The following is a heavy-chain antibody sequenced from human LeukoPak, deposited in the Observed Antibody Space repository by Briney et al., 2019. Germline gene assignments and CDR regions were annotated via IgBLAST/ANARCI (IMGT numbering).Heavy chain of an antibody. CDR1: GFTFSNAW. Sequence: GGSLRLSCAASGFTFSNAWMSWVRQAPRKGLEWVGRIKSKTDGGTTDYAAPVKGRFTISRDDSKNTLYLQMNSLKTEDTAVYYCTTGVFSTYWYFDLWGRGTLVTVSS. D-gene: IGHD3/OR15-3a*01. CDR2: IKSKTDGGTT. J-gene: IGHJ2*01. V-gene: IGHV3-15*01. CDR3: TTGVFSTYWYFDL.